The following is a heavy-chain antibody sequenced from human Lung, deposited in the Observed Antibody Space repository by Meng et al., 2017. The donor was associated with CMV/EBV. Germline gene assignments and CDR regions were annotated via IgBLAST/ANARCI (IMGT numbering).Heavy chain of an antibody. J-gene: IGHJ5*01. Sequence: GGSXRLSCAASGFTFSGYNMHWVRQAPGKGLEWVSSISTSATYIYYTDSVKGRFTISRVNAKNSLFLQMNSLRAEDTAVYYCAGHYDILTGLSAWVHGTLVTVSS. CDR2: ISTSATYI. CDR1: GFTFSGYN. CDR3: AGHYDILTGLSA. V-gene: IGHV3-21*06. D-gene: IGHD3-9*01.